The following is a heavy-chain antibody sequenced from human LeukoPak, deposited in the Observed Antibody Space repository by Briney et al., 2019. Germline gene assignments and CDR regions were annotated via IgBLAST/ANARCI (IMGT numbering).Heavy chain of an antibody. D-gene: IGHD3-16*01. J-gene: IGHJ4*02. CDR2: IYSGGNT. CDR1: GLTVSSNY. Sequence: GGSLRLSCAASGLTVSSNYMTWIRQAPRKGLKWVSIIYSGGNTYYADSVKGRFAISRDNSKNTVYLQMNSLRAEDTAVYYCVNLPGGGYWGQGTLVTVX. V-gene: IGHV3-66*02. CDR3: VNLPGGGY.